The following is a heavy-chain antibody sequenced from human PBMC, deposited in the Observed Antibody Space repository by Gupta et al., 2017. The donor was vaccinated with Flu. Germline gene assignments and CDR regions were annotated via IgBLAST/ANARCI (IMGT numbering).Heavy chain of an antibody. CDR2: ISRDGSDK. V-gene: IGHV3-30*18. J-gene: IGHJ4*02. D-gene: IGHD6-13*01. Sequence: QAPGKGLGWVAVISRDGSDKHHADSVKGRFTISRDNSKSTLYLQMNSLRTEDTAVYYCAKDPSVAAVYYFDYWGQGTLVTVSS. CDR3: AKDPSVAAVYYFDY.